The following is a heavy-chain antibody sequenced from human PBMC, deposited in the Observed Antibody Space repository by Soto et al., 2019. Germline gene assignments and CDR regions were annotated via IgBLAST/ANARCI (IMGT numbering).Heavy chain of an antibody. D-gene: IGHD3-10*01. V-gene: IGHV4-61*01. CDR3: ARESREFISSGGLDA. J-gene: IGHJ6*02. CDR1: GGSVNSDNYY. Sequence: QVQLQESGPGLVKPSETLSLTCTVSGGSVNSDNYYWSWIRQPPGKRLEWIGSLYYSGSTHYTPSLKSRVTISGDPSKTQFSLKLRSVTAADTAVYFCARESREFISSGGLDAWGQGTTVTVSS. CDR2: LYYSGST.